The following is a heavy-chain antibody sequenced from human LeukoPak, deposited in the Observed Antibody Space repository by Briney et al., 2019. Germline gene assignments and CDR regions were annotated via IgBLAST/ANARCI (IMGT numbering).Heavy chain of an antibody. Sequence: GGSLRLSCAASDIIVMSNYMTWVRQAPGKGLEWVSVIYNDGSAYYADSVRGRFTISRDTSKNTVYLQMSSLRAEDTAVYYCAIRGGPGSLDAFDIWGQGTMVTVSS. J-gene: IGHJ3*02. CDR2: IYNDGSA. CDR1: DIIVMSNY. D-gene: IGHD1-14*01. CDR3: AIRGGPGSLDAFDI. V-gene: IGHV3-53*01.